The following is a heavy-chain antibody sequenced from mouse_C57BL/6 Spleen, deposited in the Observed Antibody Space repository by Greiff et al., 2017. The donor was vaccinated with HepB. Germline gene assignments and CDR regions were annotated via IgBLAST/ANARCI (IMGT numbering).Heavy chain of an antibody. CDR3: ARVPYYYGSSYRYFDV. J-gene: IGHJ1*03. CDR2: ISDGGSYT. V-gene: IGHV5-4*03. D-gene: IGHD1-1*01. CDR1: GFTFSSYA. Sequence: EVKLMESGGGLVKPGGSLKLSCAASGFTFSSYAMSWVRQTPEKRLEWVATISDGGSYTYYPDNVKGRFTISRDNAKNNLYLQMSHLKSEDTAMYYCARVPYYYGSSYRYFDVWGTGTTVTVSS.